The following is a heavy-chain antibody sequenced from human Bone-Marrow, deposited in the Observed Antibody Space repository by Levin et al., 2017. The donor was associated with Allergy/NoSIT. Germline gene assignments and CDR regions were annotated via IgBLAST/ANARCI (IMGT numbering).Heavy chain of an antibody. D-gene: IGHD6-13*01. J-gene: IGHJ5*02. CDR1: GGTFSSYT. CDR2: IIPLLGIA. CDR3: ARVKPYSSSWYVVSGWFDP. Sequence: SVKVSCKASGGTFSSYTISWVRQAPGQGLEWMGRIIPLLGIANYAQKFQGRVTITADKSTSTAYMELSSLRSEDTAVYYCARVKPYSSSWYVVSGWFDPWGQGTLVTVSS. V-gene: IGHV1-69*02.